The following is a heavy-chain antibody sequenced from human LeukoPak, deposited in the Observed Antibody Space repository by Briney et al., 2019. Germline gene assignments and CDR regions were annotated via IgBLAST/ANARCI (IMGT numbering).Heavy chain of an antibody. J-gene: IGHJ4*02. CDR3: ARGSGSDDLDY. Sequence: AGGSLRLSCAASGFTFSSYSMNWVRQAPGKGLEWVSSISSSSYIYYADLVKGRFTISRDNAKNSLYLQMNSLRAEDTAVYYCARGSGSDDLDYWGQGTLVTVSS. V-gene: IGHV3-21*01. CDR2: ISSSSYI. D-gene: IGHD1-26*01. CDR1: GFTFSSYS.